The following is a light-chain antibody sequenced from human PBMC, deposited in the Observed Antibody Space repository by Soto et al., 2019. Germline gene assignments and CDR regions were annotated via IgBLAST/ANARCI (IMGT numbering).Light chain of an antibody. CDR2: AAS. CDR1: QGIHNF. Sequence: DIPLTQSPSFLSASVGDRVTITCRASQGIHNFLAWYQQKLGKAPKLLIYAASTLESGVSLRFSGSGSGTEFTLTISNLQPEDFATYYCQHLNSYPRALAFGGGTKVEI. CDR3: QHLNSYPRALA. J-gene: IGKJ4*01. V-gene: IGKV1-9*01.